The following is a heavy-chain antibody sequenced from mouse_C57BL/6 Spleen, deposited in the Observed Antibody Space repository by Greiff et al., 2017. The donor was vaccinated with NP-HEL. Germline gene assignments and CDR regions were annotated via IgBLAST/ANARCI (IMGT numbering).Heavy chain of an antibody. V-gene: IGHV2-2*01. J-gene: IGHJ3*01. CDR2: IWSGGST. CDR1: GFSLTSYG. D-gene: IGHD2-4*01. CDR3: ARNTDYDGAWFAY. Sequence: QVQLQQSGPGLVQPSQSLSITCTVSGFSLTSYGVHWVRQSPGKGLEWLGVIWSGGSTDYNAAFISRLSISKDNSKSQVFFKMNSLQAADTAIYYCARNTDYDGAWFAYWGHGTLVTVSA.